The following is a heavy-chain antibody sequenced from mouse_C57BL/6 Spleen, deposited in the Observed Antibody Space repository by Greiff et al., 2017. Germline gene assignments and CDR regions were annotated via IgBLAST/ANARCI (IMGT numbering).Heavy chain of an antibody. CDR1: GYTFTSYW. J-gene: IGHJ3*01. V-gene: IGHV1-55*01. CDR2: IYPGSGST. D-gene: IGHD1-1*01. CDR3: GASWEYGSFPFAY. Sequence: QVQLQQPGAELVKPGASVKMSCKASGYTFTSYWITWVKQRPGQGLEWIGDIYPGSGSTNYNEKFKSKATLTVDTSSSTAYMQLSSLTSEDSAVYCCGASWEYGSFPFAYWGQGTLVTVSA.